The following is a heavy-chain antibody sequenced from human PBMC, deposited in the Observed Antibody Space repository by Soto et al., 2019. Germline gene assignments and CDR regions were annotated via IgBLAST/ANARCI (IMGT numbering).Heavy chain of an antibody. CDR3: AGTDDSSIAVAGTDY. V-gene: IGHV1-18*01. J-gene: IGHJ4*02. CDR1: GYTFTSYG. D-gene: IGHD6-19*01. Sequence: QVQLVQSGAEVKKPGASVKVSCKASGYTFTSYGISWVRQAPGQGLEWMGWISPYNGNTNYAQKLQGRVTMTTDTSTSAAYMELRSLRSDDTAVYYCAGTDDSSIAVAGTDYWGQGTLVTVSS. CDR2: ISPYNGNT.